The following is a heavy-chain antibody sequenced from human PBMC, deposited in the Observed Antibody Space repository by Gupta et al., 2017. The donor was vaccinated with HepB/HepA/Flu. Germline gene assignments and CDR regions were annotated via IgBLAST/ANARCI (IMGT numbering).Heavy chain of an antibody. D-gene: IGHD3-22*01. CDR3: ARGRVITMIVVVISNWFDP. CDR1: GGSFSGYY. CDR2: INHSGSN. J-gene: IGHJ5*02. V-gene: IGHV4-34*01. Sequence: QVQLQQWGAGLLKPSETLSLTCAVYGGSFSGYYWGWIRQPPGTGLEWIGEINHSGSNNYNPSLKSRVTISVDTSKNQFSLKLSSVTAADTAVYYCARGRVITMIVVVISNWFDPWGQGTLVTVSS.